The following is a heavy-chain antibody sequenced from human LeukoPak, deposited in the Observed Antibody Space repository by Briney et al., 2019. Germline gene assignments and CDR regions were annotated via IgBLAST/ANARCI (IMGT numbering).Heavy chain of an antibody. CDR1: GGSISSYF. V-gene: IGHV4-4*07. J-gene: IGHJ5*02. D-gene: IGHD5-12*01. CDR3: ARGDSGYDFGL. CDR2: IYRSANP. Sequence: SETLPLTCTVSGGSISSYFWSWIRQPAGKGLEWIGRIYRSANPHYNPSPKSRVSMSVDTSKNQFSLKLSSVTAADTAVYFCARGDSGYDFGLWGQGTLVTVSS.